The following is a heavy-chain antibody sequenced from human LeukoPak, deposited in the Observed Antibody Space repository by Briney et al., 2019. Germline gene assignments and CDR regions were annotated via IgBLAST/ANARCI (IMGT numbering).Heavy chain of an antibody. D-gene: IGHD1-1*01. CDR1: GYTFTGYY. CDR3: ARGVNWNDVNAFDI. J-gene: IGHJ3*02. V-gene: IGHV1-2*02. CDR2: INPNSGGT. Sequence: ASVKVSCKASGYTFTGYYMHWVRQAPGQGLEWMGWINPNSGGTNYAQKFQGRVTMTRDTSISTAYMELSRLRSDDTAVYYCARGVNWNDVNAFDIWGQGTMVTVSS.